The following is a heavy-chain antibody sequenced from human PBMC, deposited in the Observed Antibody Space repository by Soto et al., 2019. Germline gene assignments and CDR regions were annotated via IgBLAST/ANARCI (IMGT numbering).Heavy chain of an antibody. V-gene: IGHV3-30-3*01. CDR3: ARDRYFDSSALGY. J-gene: IGHJ4*02. CDR2: ISFDGINK. Sequence: VGSLRLSCAASGFTFSSYTMHWVRQAPGKGLEWVAIISFDGINKYYADSVKGRFTISRDNSKNTLYLQMNSLRPEDTAIYYCARDRYFDSSALGYWGQGTLVTV. D-gene: IGHD3-22*01. CDR1: GFTFSSYT.